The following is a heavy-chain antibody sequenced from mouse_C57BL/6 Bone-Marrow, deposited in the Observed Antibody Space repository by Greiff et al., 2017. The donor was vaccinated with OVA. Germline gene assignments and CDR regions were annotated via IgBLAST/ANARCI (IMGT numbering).Heavy chain of an antibody. CDR1: GYTFTEYT. CDR3: ARHEEDGYYDWFAY. Sequence: QVQLQQSGAELVQPGASVKLSCKASGYTFTEYTIHWVKQRSGQGLEWIGWFYPGSGSIKYNEKFKDKATVTADKSSSTVYIELSRLTSEDSAVYFCARHEEDGYYDWFAYWGQGTLVTVSA. D-gene: IGHD2-3*01. J-gene: IGHJ3*01. CDR2: FYPGSGSI. V-gene: IGHV1-62-2*01.